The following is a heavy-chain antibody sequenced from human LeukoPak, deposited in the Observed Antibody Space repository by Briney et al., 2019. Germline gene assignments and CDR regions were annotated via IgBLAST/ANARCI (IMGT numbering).Heavy chain of an antibody. D-gene: IGHD5-24*01. Sequence: PGRCLRLSCAASGFTFSNFGMHWVRQAPGKGLEWVAVISYDGKNEYYTDSVKGRFTISRDNAKNTLYPQMNSLRAEDTAVYYCAKQMAVDYFDYWGQGTLVTVSS. CDR1: GFTFSNFG. V-gene: IGHV3-30*18. CDR3: AKQMAVDYFDY. J-gene: IGHJ4*02. CDR2: ISYDGKNE.